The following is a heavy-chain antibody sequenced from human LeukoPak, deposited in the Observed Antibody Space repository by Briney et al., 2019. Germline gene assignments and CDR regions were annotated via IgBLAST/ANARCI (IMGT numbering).Heavy chain of an antibody. D-gene: IGHD6-19*01. CDR3: ARDRYIAVAGTGPNFDY. Sequence: GASVKVSCKASGYTFTGYYMHWVRQAPGQGLEWMGWINPNSGGTNYAQKFQGRVTMTRDTSISTAYMELSRLRSDDTAVYYCARDRYIAVAGTGPNFDYWGQGTLVTVSS. J-gene: IGHJ4*02. CDR2: INPNSGGT. CDR1: GYTFTGYY. V-gene: IGHV1-2*02.